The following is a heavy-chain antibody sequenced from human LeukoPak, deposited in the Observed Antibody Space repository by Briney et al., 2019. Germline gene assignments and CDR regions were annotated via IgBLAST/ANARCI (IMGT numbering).Heavy chain of an antibody. V-gene: IGHV3-21*01. CDR2: ISSITSYI. CDR1: GLTFSTST. J-gene: IGHJ4*02. Sequence: GGSLRLSCAASGLTFSTSTMNWVRQAPGKGLEWVSTISSITSYIYYADSVKGRFTISRDNAKNSLYLQMNSLRAEDTAVYFCASPGATSKFDYWGQGTQVTVSS. D-gene: IGHD1-26*01. CDR3: ASPGATSKFDY.